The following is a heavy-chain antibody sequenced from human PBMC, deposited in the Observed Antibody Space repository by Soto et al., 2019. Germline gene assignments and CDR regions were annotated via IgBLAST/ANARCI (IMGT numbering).Heavy chain of an antibody. Sequence: EVQLLESGGGLVQAGGSLRLSCAASGFTFSSYAMSWVRQAPGKGLEWVSAISGSGGSTYYADSVKGRFTISRDNSKNTLYLQMNSLRAEDTAVYYCTKATVVPAAIQFRNYYYYGMDVWGQGTTVTVSS. J-gene: IGHJ6*02. CDR3: TKATVVPAAIQFRNYYYYGMDV. V-gene: IGHV3-23*01. CDR2: ISGSGGST. D-gene: IGHD2-2*01. CDR1: GFTFSSYA.